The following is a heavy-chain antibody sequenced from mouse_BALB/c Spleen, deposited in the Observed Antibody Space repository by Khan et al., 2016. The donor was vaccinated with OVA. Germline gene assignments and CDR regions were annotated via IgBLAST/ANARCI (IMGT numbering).Heavy chain of an antibody. J-gene: IGHJ3*01. CDR3: ASRIYYDYFAY. CDR2: IYPGDGDT. Sequence: QVRLQQSGAELARPGASVKLSCKASGYTFTSYWMQWVKQRPGQGLEWIGAIYPGDGDTRYTQKFKGKATLTADKSSSTAYIQLSSLASEDSAVYYCASRIYYDYFAYWGQGTLVTVSA. V-gene: IGHV1-87*01. CDR1: GYTFTSYW. D-gene: IGHD2-4*01.